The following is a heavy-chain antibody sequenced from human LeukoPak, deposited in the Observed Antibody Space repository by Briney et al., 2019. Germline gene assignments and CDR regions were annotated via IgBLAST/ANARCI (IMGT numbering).Heavy chain of an antibody. CDR2: IYYSGST. V-gene: IGHV4-59*12. D-gene: IGHD4-17*01. Sequence: SETLSLTCTVSGGSISSYYWSWIRQPPGKGLEWIGYIYYSGSTNYNPSLKSRVTISVDTSKNQFSLKLSSVTAADTAVYYCARDPPTVTKGAFDIWGQGTMVTVSS. CDR1: GGSISSYY. J-gene: IGHJ3*02. CDR3: ARDPPTVTKGAFDI.